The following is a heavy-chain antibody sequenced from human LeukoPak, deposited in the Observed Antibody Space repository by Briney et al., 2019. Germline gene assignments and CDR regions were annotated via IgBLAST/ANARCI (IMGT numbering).Heavy chain of an antibody. CDR3: ATTVGIAARPGGNLFDY. J-gene: IGHJ4*02. Sequence: ASVKASCKVSGYTLTELSMHWVRQAPGKGLEWMGGFDPEDGETIYAQKFQGRVTMTEDTSTDTAYMELSSLRSEDTAVYYCATTVGIAARPGGNLFDYWGQGTLVTVSS. CDR1: GYTLTELS. V-gene: IGHV1-24*01. CDR2: FDPEDGET. D-gene: IGHD6-6*01.